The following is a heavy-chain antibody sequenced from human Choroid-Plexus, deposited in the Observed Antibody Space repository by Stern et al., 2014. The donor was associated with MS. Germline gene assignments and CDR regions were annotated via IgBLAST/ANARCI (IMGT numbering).Heavy chain of an antibody. V-gene: IGHV4-31*03. D-gene: IGHD3-22*01. CDR1: GGSISSGGYY. Sequence: QVQLQESGPGLVKPSQTLSLTCTVSGGSISSGGYYWSWIRQHPGKGLEGIGYIYYSGSTYYNPSLKSRVSISVDTSKNQFSLKLSSVTAADTAVYYCARGPPDYYDSSGYYTYWGQGTLVTVSS. CDR2: IYYSGST. J-gene: IGHJ4*02. CDR3: ARGPPDYYDSSGYYTY.